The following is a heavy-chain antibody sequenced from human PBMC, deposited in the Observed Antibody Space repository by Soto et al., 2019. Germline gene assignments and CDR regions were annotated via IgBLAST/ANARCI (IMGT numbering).Heavy chain of an antibody. V-gene: IGHV4-34*01. CDR1: GVSFSGYY. Sequence: SETRSLTCAVYGVSFSGYYWREIRQPPGKGLEWIGEINHSGSTNYNPSLKSRVTISVETSKNQFSLKLSSVTAADTAVYYCARGSPYYYDSSGYSGSFDYWGQGTLVTVSS. CDR3: ARGSPYYYDSSGYSGSFDY. J-gene: IGHJ4*02. D-gene: IGHD3-22*01. CDR2: INHSGST.